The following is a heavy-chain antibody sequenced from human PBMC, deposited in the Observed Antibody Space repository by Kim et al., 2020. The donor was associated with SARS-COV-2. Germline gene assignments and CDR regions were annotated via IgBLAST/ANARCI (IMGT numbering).Heavy chain of an antibody. J-gene: IGHJ4*02. CDR3: ARGRPAKGRWLPDY. CDR2: INHSGST. D-gene: IGHD5-12*01. V-gene: IGHV4-34*01. CDR1: GGSFSGYY. Sequence: SETLSLTCAVYGGSFSGYYWSWIRQPPGKGLEWIGEINHSGSTNYNPSLKSRVTISVDTSKNQFSLKLSSVTAADTAVYYCARGRPAKGRWLPDYWGQGTLVTVSS.